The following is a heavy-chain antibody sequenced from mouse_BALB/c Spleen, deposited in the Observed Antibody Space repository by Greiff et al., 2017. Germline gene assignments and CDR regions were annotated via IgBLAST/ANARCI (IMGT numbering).Heavy chain of an antibody. CDR1: GYTFTSYT. Sequence: QVQLQQSAAELARPGASVKMSCKASGYTFTSYTMHWVKQRPGQGLEWIGYINPSSGYTEYNQKFKDKTTLTADKSSSTAYMQLSSLTSEDSAVYYCARNYYGSSPYYFDYWGQGTTLTVSS. V-gene: IGHV1-4*02. CDR3: ARNYYGSSPYYFDY. D-gene: IGHD1-1*01. CDR2: INPSSGYT. J-gene: IGHJ2*01.